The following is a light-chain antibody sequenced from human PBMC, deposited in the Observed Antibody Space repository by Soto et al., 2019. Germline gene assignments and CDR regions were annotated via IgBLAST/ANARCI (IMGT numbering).Light chain of an antibody. CDR1: SSDVGGYNL. Sequence: QSVLTQPASVSGSPGQSITISCSGTSSDVGGYNLVSWYQQHPGEAPKLMIYEVTNRPSGVSNRFSGSKSGNTASLTISGLQAEDEADYYCSSYIPRITDWAFGGGTKLTAL. CDR3: SSYIPRITDWA. J-gene: IGLJ3*02. V-gene: IGLV2-14*03. CDR2: EVT.